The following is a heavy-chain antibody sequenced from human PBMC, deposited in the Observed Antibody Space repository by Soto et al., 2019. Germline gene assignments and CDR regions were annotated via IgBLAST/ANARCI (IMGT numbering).Heavy chain of an antibody. D-gene: IGHD6-6*01. CDR2: IYYSGST. V-gene: IGHV4-59*08. Sequence: PSETLSLTCTVSGGSIISYYWSWILQPPGKGLEWIGYIYYSGSTNYNPSLKSRVTISVDTSKNQFSLKLSSVTAADTAVYYCARWYSSSLYYYYYYMDVWGKGTTVTVSS. J-gene: IGHJ6*03. CDR3: ARWYSSSLYYYYYYMDV. CDR1: GGSIISYY.